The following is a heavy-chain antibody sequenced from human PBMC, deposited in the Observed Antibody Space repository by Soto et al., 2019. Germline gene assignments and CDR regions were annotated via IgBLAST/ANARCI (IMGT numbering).Heavy chain of an antibody. Sequence: GESLKISCKGSGYSFTTYLIGWVRQMPGKGLEWMGIIYPGDSDTRYSPSFQGQVTMSADKSISIAYLQWSSLKASDTAMYYCARLPEMATSNFYYWGQGTQVTVSS. V-gene: IGHV5-51*01. CDR3: ARLPEMATSNFYY. CDR2: IYPGDSDT. CDR1: GYSFTTYL. J-gene: IGHJ4*02. D-gene: IGHD5-12*01.